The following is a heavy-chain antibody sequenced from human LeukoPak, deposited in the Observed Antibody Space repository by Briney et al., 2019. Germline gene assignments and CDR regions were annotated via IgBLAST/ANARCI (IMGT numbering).Heavy chain of an antibody. Sequence: ASVKVSCKASGYTFTSYGISWVRQAPGKGLEWMGGFDPEDGETIYAQKFQGRVTMTEDTSTDTAYMGLSSLRSEDTAVYYCATEGTGRRGSGSYYNLWGQGTMVTVSS. CDR3: ATEGTGRRGSGSYYNL. V-gene: IGHV1-24*01. J-gene: IGHJ3*01. D-gene: IGHD3-10*01. CDR2: FDPEDGET. CDR1: GYTFTSYG.